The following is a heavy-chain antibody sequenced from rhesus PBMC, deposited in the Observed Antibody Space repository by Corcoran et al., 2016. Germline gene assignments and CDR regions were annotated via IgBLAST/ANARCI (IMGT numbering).Heavy chain of an antibody. J-gene: IGHJ4*01. D-gene: IGHD6-25*01. CDR3: ARRPCGGSAHVAY. V-gene: IGHV4-93*02. CDR2: IYASGRST. CDR1: GGSISRSNW. Sequence: QVQLQESGPAVVQPSETLSLTCAVSGGSISRSNWWSWIRQSPGKGLEWIGCIYASGRSTGQHPALKSRVTMSIDTSKNRFSLALSPVTAADTAVHYCARRPCGGSAHVAYWGQGVLATVSS.